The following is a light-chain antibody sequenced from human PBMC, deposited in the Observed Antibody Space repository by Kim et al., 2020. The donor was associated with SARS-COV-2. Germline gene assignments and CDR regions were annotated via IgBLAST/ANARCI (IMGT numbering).Light chain of an antibody. CDR1: QDVRNY. V-gene: IGKV3-11*01. Sequence: EIVLTQSPATLSLSPGERATLSCRASQDVRNYLAWNQQRPGQAPRLLIYDASNRATGIPARFSGSGSGTDFTLTVTSLEPEDFAVYYCQQRSNWPYTFGQGTKLEI. CDR2: DAS. J-gene: IGKJ2*01. CDR3: QQRSNWPYT.